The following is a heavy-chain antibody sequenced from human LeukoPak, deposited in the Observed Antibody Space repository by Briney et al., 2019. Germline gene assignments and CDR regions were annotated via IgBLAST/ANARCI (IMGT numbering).Heavy chain of an antibody. D-gene: IGHD2-2*01. CDR1: GSTFSSYS. V-gene: IGHV3-21*01. CDR3: ARGPGAPTYYYGMDV. CDR2: ISSSSSYI. Sequence: GGSLRLSCAASGSTFSSYSMNWVRQAPGKGLEWVSSISSSSSYIYYADSVKGRFTISRDNAKNSLYLQMNSLRAEDTAVYYCARGPGAPTYYYGMDVWGQGTTVTVSS. J-gene: IGHJ6*02.